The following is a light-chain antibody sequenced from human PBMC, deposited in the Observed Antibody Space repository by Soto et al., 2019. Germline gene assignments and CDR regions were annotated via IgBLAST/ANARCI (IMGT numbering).Light chain of an antibody. J-gene: IGKJ1*01. Sequence: DIQMTQSPSSLSASVGDRVTITCRASQSISSYLNWYQQKPGKAPKLLMNGASSLQSGVPSRFSGSGSGTDFTLTINSLQPEDFATYYSQQSYTTPRTFGQGTKVEIK. CDR1: QSISSY. CDR3: QQSYTTPRT. CDR2: GAS. V-gene: IGKV1-39*01.